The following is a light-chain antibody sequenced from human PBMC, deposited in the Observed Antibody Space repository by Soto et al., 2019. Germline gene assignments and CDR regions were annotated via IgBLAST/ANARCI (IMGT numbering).Light chain of an antibody. CDR2: GAT. CDR1: QSVSTR. Sequence: EIVMTQSPATLSVSPGERVTLSCRASQSVSTRLTWYQQKPGQSPRLLISGATTGATGIPPRFSASGSGTDFTLTVNSLQSEDIAVYYCQQYHNLPGTFSGGTKVDIK. V-gene: IGKV3-15*01. CDR3: QQYHNLPGT. J-gene: IGKJ4*01.